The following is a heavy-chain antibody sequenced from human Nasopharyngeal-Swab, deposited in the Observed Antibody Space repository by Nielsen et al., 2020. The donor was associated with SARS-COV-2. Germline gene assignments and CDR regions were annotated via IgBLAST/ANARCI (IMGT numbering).Heavy chain of an antibody. CDR2: ISGSGGST. D-gene: IGHD4-23*01. V-gene: IGHV3-23*01. J-gene: IGHJ3*02. Sequence: ECLEISWAAYGFSFSSYAMSWVRQAPGKGLEWVSAISGSGGSTYYADSVKGRFTISRDNSKNTLYLQMNSLRAEDTAVYYCAKEAYGGNSGESAFDIWGQGTMVTVSS. CDR1: GFSFSSYA. CDR3: AKEAYGGNSGESAFDI.